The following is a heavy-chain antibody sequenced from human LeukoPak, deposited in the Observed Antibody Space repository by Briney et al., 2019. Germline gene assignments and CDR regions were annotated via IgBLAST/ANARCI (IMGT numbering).Heavy chain of an antibody. CDR3: AREEDCSGGSCYSV. CDR2: IIPILGIA. J-gene: IGHJ4*02. D-gene: IGHD2-15*01. CDR1: GGTFSSYT. V-gene: IGHV1-69*04. Sequence: ASVKVSCKASGGTFSSYTISWVRQAPGQGLEWMGRIIPILGIANYAQKFQGRVTITADKSTSTAYIELSSLRSEDTAVYYCAREEDCSGGSCYSVWGQGTLVTVSS.